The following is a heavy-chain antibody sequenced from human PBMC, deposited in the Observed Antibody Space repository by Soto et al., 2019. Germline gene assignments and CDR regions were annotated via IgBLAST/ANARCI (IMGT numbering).Heavy chain of an antibody. D-gene: IGHD2-8*01. Sequence: PGESLKISCKGSGYSFTSYWIGWVRQMPGKGLEWMGIIFPGDSNTRYSPSFQGQVTISADKSINTAYLKWSSLKASDTAMYYCERHNEKSGYYYYYMDVLGNCPTGTVS. V-gene: IGHV5-51*01. J-gene: IGHJ6*03. CDR3: ERHNEKSGYYYYYMDV. CDR1: GYSFTSYW. CDR2: IFPGDSNT.